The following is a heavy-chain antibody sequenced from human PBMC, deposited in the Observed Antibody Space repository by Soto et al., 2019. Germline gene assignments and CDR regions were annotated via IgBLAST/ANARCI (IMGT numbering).Heavy chain of an antibody. CDR2: IYHGDSDT. D-gene: IGHD3-22*01. CDR1: GCSFTSYW. CDR3: ARTYYYDSSGYSPMRX. Sequence: PGDSLKISCKGSGCSFTSYWIGWVRQMPGKGLEWMLIIYHGDSDTRYSPSFQGKVTISADKSISTAYLQWCSLKASDTAMYYCARTYYYDSSGYSPMRXWGQGTLVTVSX. J-gene: IGHJ4*02. V-gene: IGHV5-51*03.